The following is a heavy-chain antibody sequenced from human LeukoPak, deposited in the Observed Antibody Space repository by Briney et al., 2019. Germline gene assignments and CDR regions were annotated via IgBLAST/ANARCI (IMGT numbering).Heavy chain of an antibody. CDR1: GFTFSDYY. J-gene: IGHJ4*02. V-gene: IGHV3-11*06. CDR3: AREGPVATAFDH. D-gene: IGHD2-2*01. Sequence: GGSLRLSCAASGFTFSDYYMSWICQAPGKGLEWVSSISSSSNYKYYADSLKGRLTISRDNAMNSLYLQMNNLRAEDTAVYFCAREGPVATAFDHWGQGTLVTVST. CDR2: ISSSSNYK.